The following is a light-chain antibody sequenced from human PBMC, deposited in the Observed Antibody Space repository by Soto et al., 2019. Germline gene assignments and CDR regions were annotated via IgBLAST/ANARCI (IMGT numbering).Light chain of an antibody. V-gene: IGKV1-27*01. Sequence: DIQMTQSPSSLSASVGDRVTITCRASQVIVNNYLAWYQQKPGKAPNLLIYAASTLQSGVPSRFSGSGSGTDFTLTVSSLQPEDIATFYCQEYSSAPLTFGGGTKVDIK. CDR3: QEYSSAPLT. CDR2: AAS. CDR1: QVIVNNY. J-gene: IGKJ4*01.